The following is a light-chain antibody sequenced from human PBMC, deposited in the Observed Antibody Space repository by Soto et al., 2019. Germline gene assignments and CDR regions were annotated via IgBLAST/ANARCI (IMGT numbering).Light chain of an antibody. V-gene: IGLV2-14*01. CDR2: DVN. Sequence: QSALTQPASVSGSPGQSITISCTGTSSDVGGYNYVSWYQQHPGKAPNLLIYDVNNRPSGVSNRFSGSKSGNTASLTISGLQTEDEADYYCSSYSSSNSWVFGGGTKLTVL. CDR1: SSDVGGYNY. J-gene: IGLJ3*02. CDR3: SSYSSSNSWV.